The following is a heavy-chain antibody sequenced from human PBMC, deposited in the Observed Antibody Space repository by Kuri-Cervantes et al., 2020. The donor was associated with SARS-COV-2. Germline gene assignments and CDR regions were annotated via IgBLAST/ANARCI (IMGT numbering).Heavy chain of an antibody. D-gene: IGHD3-16*02. CDR3: TKSGLRLGELSLFFDY. V-gene: IGHV3-23*01. CDR2: ISGSGSRT. J-gene: IGHJ4*02. Sequence: GESLKISCAASEFTFSSYAMTWVRQAPGKGLEWVSTISGSGSRTYYADSVKGRFTISRDNSKNTLYLQMNSLRAEDTAVYYCTKSGLRLGELSLFFDYWGQGTLVTVSS. CDR1: EFTFSSYA.